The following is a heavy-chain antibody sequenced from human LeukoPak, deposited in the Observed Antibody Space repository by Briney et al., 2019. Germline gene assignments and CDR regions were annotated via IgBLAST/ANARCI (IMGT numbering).Heavy chain of an antibody. J-gene: IGHJ4*02. CDR1: GGSISSYY. CDR3: ARGVPQYPVDC. V-gene: IGHV4-59*01. D-gene: IGHD1-1*01. CDR2: IYYSGST. Sequence: SETLSLTCTVSGGSISSYYWSWIRRPPGKGLEFIGYIYYSGSTNYNPSLKSRVTISVDTSKNQFSLKLSSVTAADTAVYYCARGVPQYPVDCWGQGTLVTVSS.